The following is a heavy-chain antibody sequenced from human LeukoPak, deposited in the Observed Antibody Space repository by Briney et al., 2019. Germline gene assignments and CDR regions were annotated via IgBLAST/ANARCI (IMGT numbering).Heavy chain of an antibody. D-gene: IGHD3-22*01. Sequence: GGSLRLSCAASGFTFGNHAMSWVRQAPGKGLEWVSAISGNGGGTYYADSVKGRFTISRDNSKNTLYLQMKSLRAEDTAVYYCAKGTKVIVVDNYFDYWGQGTLVTVSS. CDR2: ISGNGGGT. CDR3: AKGTKVIVVDNYFDY. CDR1: GFTFGNHA. V-gene: IGHV3-23*01. J-gene: IGHJ4*02.